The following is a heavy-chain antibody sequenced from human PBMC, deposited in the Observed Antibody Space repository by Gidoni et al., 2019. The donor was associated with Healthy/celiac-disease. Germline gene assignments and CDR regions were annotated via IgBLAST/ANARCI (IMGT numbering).Heavy chain of an antibody. CDR3: AGLVLDVGPYYFDY. CDR2: ISGSGGST. V-gene: IGHV3-23*01. Sequence: EVQLLESGGGLVQPGGSLRLSCAASGFTFSSYALSWVRQAPGKGLEGVSAISGSGGSTYYADSVKGRFTISRDNSKNTLYLQMNSLRAEDTAVYYCAGLVLDVGPYYFDYWGQGTLVTVSS. J-gene: IGHJ4*02. D-gene: IGHD6-13*01. CDR1: GFTFSSYA.